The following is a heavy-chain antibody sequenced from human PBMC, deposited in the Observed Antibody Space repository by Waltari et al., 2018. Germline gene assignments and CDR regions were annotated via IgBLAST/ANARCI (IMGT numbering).Heavy chain of an antibody. CDR3: AGGLGDCSGGSCYSGY. V-gene: IGHV5-51*01. CDR1: GYSFPSYW. J-gene: IGHJ4*02. D-gene: IGHD2-15*01. Sequence: EVQLVQSGAEVKKPGESLKISCKGSGYSFPSYWIGWVRQMPGKGLEWMGIIYPGDSDTRYSPSFQGQVTISADKSIRTAYLQWSSLKASDTAMYYCAGGLGDCSGGSCYSGYWGQGTLVTVSS. CDR2: IYPGDSDT.